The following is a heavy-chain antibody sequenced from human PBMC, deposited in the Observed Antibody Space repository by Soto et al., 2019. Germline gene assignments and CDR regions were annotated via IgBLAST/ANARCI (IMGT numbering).Heavy chain of an antibody. CDR2: IIPILGIA. V-gene: IGHV1-69*02. CDR1: GGTFSSYT. J-gene: IGHJ3*02. CDR3: ARLYISGLTVAFDI. D-gene: IGHD6-19*01. Sequence: QVQLVQSGAEVKKPGSSVKVSCKASGGTFSSYTISWVRQAPGQGLEWMGRIIPILGIAKYAQKLQSRVTSTADKSTGTAYKELSSLRSEDTAVYYCARLYISGLTVAFDIWGQGTMVPVSS.